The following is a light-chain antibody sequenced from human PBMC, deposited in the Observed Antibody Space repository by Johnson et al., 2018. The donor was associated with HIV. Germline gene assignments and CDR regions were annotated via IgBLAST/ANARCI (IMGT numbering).Light chain of an antibody. Sequence: QSVLTQPPSVSAAPGQKVTISCSGSSSNIGNNYVSWYQQVPGTAPKLLIYEDPQRPSGIPDRFSGYQSGTSATLAITGLPTWDEDDYYCDTWANSLNGVHVFGTWTKVIVL. V-gene: IGLV1-51*02. J-gene: IGLJ1*01. CDR1: SSNIGNNY. CDR3: DTWANSLNGVHV. CDR2: EDP.